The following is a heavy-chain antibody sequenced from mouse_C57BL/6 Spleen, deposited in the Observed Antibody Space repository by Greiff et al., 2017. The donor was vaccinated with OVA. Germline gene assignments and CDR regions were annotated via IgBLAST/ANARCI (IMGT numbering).Heavy chain of an antibody. V-gene: IGHV1-64*01. CDR1: GYTFTSYW. CDR2: IHPNSGST. CDR3: AIIYYDYPYYFDY. D-gene: IGHD2-4*01. J-gene: IGHJ2*01. Sequence: VQLQQPGAELVKPGASVKLSCKASGYTFTSYWMHWVKQRPGQGLEWIGMIHPNSGSTNYNEKFKSKATLTVDKSSSTAYMQLSSLTSEDSAVYYCAIIYYDYPYYFDYWGQGTTLTVSS.